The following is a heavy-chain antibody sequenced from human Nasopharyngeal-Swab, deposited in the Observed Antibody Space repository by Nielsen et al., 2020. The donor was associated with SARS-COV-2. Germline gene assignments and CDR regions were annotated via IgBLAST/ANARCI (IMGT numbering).Heavy chain of an antibody. Sequence: GGSLRLSCAGSGFTFSAYGMNWVRQAPGKGLEWVASITTRGSYTYYADSVQGRFTISRDNAKNAVYLQMNSLRPEDTAVYYCARDLVTGQRFDYWGQGTLVTVSS. J-gene: IGHJ4*02. CDR1: GFTFSAYG. D-gene: IGHD2-21*02. V-gene: IGHV3-21*06. CDR3: ARDLVTGQRFDY. CDR2: ITTRGSYT.